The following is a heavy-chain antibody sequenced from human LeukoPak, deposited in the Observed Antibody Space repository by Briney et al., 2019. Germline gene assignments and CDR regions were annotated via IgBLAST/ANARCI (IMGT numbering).Heavy chain of an antibody. D-gene: IGHD3-3*01. CDR3: VRKDSLRSKDAFDL. V-gene: IGHV3-21*01. CDR1: GVSFRGYD. CDR2: VTAAGSYT. J-gene: IGHJ3*01. Sequence: GGSLRLSCVPSGVSFRGYDMTWVRQAPGMGLEWVSSVTAAGSYTSYADSVKGRFTISRNNAKNSLYLEMNSLRVEDTALYHCVRKDSLRSKDAFDLGAKGRWSSFPQ.